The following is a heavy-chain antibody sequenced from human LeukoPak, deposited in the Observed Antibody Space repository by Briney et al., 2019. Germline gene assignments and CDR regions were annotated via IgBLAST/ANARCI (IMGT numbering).Heavy chain of an antibody. J-gene: IGHJ4*02. D-gene: IGHD3-22*01. CDR1: GGSFSGYY. V-gene: IGHV4-34*01. CDR2: INHSGST. CDR3: ARGDCDSSGYHLFDY. Sequence: SETLSLTCAVYGGSFSGYYWSWIRQPPGKGLEWIGEINHSGSTNYNPSLKSRVTISVDTSKNQFSLKLSSVTAADTAVYYCARGDCDSSGYHLFDYWGQGTLVTVSS.